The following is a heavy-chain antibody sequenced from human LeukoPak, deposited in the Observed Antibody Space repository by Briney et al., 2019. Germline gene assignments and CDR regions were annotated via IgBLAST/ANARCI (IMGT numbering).Heavy chain of an antibody. CDR1: GYTFTTYG. V-gene: IGHV1-18*01. J-gene: IGHJ3*01. CDR2: VSGNNGNT. Sequence: ASVKASSKASGYTFTTYGISWVRQAPGQGLEWMGWVSGNNGNTNYAQKLQGRVTMTTDTSTNTAYMELRSLRSDDTAVYYCARDFDVWGQGTMVTVSS. CDR3: ARDFDV.